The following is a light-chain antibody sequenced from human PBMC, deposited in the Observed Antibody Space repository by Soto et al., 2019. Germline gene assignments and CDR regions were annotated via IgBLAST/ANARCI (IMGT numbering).Light chain of an antibody. Sequence: IVLTQSPGTLSLSPGERATLSCSASQSVGSYLAWYQQKPGQAPRLLIYSASSRATGVADRFSGSGSGTDFTLTISRLEPEDFAVYYCQQYGNSRVTFGPGTKVDIK. CDR2: SAS. CDR3: QQYGNSRVT. J-gene: IGKJ3*01. V-gene: IGKV3-20*01. CDR1: QSVGSY.